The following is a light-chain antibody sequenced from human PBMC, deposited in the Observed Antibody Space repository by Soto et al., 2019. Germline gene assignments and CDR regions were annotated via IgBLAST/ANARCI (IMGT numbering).Light chain of an antibody. CDR2: GTS. V-gene: IGKV3-20*01. J-gene: IGKJ4*01. CDR3: EYYGTSIT. Sequence: EIVLTQSPGTLSLSPGERATLSCRASQSVSSSHLAWYQHKPGQAPRLLIHGTSNRATGIPDRFSGSGSGTDFTLTFSRLEPEDFAVYYCEYYGTSITFGGGTKVDIK. CDR1: QSVSSSH.